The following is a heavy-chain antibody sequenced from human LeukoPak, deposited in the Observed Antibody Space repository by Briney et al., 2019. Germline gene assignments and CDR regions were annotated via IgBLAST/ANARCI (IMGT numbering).Heavy chain of an antibody. CDR3: ARGFARGYSYGYPTYFDY. Sequence: SETLSLTCAVSGGSLSGYYWTWIRQPPGKGLEWIGEINHSGSTNYNPSLKSRVTISVDTSKNQFSLKLSSVTAADTAVYYCARGFARGYSYGYPTYFDYWGQGTLVTVSS. V-gene: IGHV4-34*01. CDR2: INHSGST. J-gene: IGHJ4*02. CDR1: GGSLSGYY. D-gene: IGHD5-18*01.